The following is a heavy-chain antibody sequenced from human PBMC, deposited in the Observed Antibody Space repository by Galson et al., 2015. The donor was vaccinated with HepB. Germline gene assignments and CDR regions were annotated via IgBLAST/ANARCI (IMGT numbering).Heavy chain of an antibody. D-gene: IGHD5-18*01. CDR3: STDGGYSYGSGLDS. V-gene: IGHV3-15*07. Sequence: SLRLSCAAPGFTFSNAWMNWVRQAPGKGLEWVGRIKSKGEGGTADYVAPVKGRFTISRDDSKNTLYLQMNSLKTEDTAVYYCSTDGGYSYGSGLDSWGQGTLVTVSS. CDR2: IKSKGEGGTA. J-gene: IGHJ4*02. CDR1: GFTFSNAW.